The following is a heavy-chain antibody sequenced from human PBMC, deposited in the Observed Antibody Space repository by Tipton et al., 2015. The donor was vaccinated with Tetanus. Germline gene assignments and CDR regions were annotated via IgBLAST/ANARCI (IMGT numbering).Heavy chain of an antibody. D-gene: IGHD3-3*01. CDR1: GASISSGGYF. CDR3: ARANYDSSKKGPFDS. J-gene: IGHJ4*02. Sequence: TLSLTCSVSGASISSGGYFWNWIRHRPGKGLEWIGYIYYSGSTFYNPYLKSRVTISVDTSKNQFSLKLASVTAADSAVYFCARANYDSSKKGPFDSWGQGILVIVSA. V-gene: IGHV4-31*03. CDR2: IYYSGST.